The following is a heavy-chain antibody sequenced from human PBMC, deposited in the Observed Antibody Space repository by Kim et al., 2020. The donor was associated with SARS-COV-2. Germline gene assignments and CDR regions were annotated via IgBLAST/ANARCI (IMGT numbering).Heavy chain of an antibody. Sequence: GGSLRLSCETSGFSFSNHWMHWVRQAPGKGLEWVANIKYDGSEKYYVPSVKGRFTISRDNARNSVYLQMNSLTAEDTAVYYCVRGETQLWTYWGQGTLVTVSS. J-gene: IGHJ4*02. CDR2: IKYDGSEK. V-gene: IGHV3-7*01. CDR3: VRGETQLWTY. D-gene: IGHD1-1*01. CDR1: GFSFSNHW.